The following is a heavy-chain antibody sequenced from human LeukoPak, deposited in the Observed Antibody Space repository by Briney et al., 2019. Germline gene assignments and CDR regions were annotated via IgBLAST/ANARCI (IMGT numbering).Heavy chain of an antibody. CDR2: ISGSGGST. V-gene: IGHV3-23*01. CDR3: AKDPYCGGDCYGDYFDY. Sequence: GGSLRLSCAASGFTFSSYAMSWVRQAPGKGLEWLSVISGSGGSTYYADSVKGRFTISRDNSKNTLYLQMNSLRAEDTAVYYCAKDPYCGGDCYGDYFDYWGQGTLVTVSS. CDR1: GFTFSSYA. D-gene: IGHD2-21*02. J-gene: IGHJ4*02.